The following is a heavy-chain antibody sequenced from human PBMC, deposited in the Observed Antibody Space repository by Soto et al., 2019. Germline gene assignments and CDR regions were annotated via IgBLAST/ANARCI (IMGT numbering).Heavy chain of an antibody. Sequence: QVQLVESGGGLVKPGGSLRLSCVASGFTFSAFYMAWIRQAPGKGLEWVSYISGPGDNTLYADSVRGRFTISRDNAKNSLYLQMNNLRVEDTAVYYCARDFRNKVYDYWVQVTLVTVSS. CDR2: ISGPGDNT. J-gene: IGHJ4*02. CDR1: GFTFSAFY. D-gene: IGHD2-8*01. CDR3: ARDFRNKVYDY. V-gene: IGHV3-11*05.